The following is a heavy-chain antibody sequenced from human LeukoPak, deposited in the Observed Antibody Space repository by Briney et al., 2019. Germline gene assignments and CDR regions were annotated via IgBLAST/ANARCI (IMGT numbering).Heavy chain of an antibody. D-gene: IGHD2-21*01. Sequence: GGSLRLSCAASGFTFSSYAMSWVRQAPGKGLEWVGRIKPKTDGETTEYAAPVKGRFSISRDDSKNMLYLQMNSLKTEDTAVYYCITPLPYSAQGGQGTLVTVSS. J-gene: IGHJ4*02. CDR1: GFTFSSYA. V-gene: IGHV3-15*01. CDR3: ITPLPYSAQ. CDR2: IKPKTDGETT.